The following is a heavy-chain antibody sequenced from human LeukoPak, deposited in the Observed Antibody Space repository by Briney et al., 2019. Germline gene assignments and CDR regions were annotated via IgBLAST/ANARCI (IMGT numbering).Heavy chain of an antibody. CDR3: ARAEFWRSSWYYFDY. Sequence: GGSLRLSCAASGFTFSSYSMNWVRQAPGKGLEWVSSTSSSSSYIYYADSVKGRFTISRDNAKNSLYLQMNSLRAEDTAVYYCARAEFWRSSWYYFDYWGQGTLVTVSS. V-gene: IGHV3-21*01. CDR2: TSSSSSYI. CDR1: GFTFSSYS. J-gene: IGHJ4*02. D-gene: IGHD6-13*01.